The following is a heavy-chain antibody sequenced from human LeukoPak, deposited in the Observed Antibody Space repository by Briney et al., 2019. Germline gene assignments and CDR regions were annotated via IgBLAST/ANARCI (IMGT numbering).Heavy chain of an antibody. CDR3: ARVDAMVRGVIPLIDY. D-gene: IGHD3-10*01. Sequence: ASVKVSCKASGYTFTSYGISWVRQAPGQGHEWMGWISAYNGNTNYAQKLQGRVTMTTDTSTSTAYMELRSLRSDDTAVYYCARVDAMVRGVIPLIDYWGQGTLVTVSS. V-gene: IGHV1-18*04. CDR2: ISAYNGNT. J-gene: IGHJ4*02. CDR1: GYTFTSYG.